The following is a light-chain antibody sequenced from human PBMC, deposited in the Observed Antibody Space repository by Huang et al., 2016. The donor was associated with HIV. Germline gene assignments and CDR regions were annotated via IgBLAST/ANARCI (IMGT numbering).Light chain of an antibody. CDR2: GSS. CDR3: QQYNNRYT. Sequence: ILMTQSPATLSVSPGERATLSCRASQSMSSNLAWYQQKPGQAPRLLIYGSSTRATGMPGRFSGSGSVTEYALTISSLQSEDVAVYYCQQYNNRYTFGQGTKLAIK. CDR1: QSMSSN. J-gene: IGKJ2*01. V-gene: IGKV3-15*01.